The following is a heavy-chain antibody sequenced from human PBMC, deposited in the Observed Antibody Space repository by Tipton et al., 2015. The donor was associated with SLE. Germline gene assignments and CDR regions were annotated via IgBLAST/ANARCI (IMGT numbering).Heavy chain of an antibody. J-gene: IGHJ6*02. CDR2: SNRDGTST. CDR1: GFSFDDYA. Sequence: SLRLSCTASGFSFDDYAMHWVRQGPEKGPGWVSRSNRDGTSTSYADSVKGRFTISRDNAKNTLYLQMNSLRAEDTGVYYCAREGRESYGMDVWGQGTTVTVSS. V-gene: IGHV3-74*01. CDR3: AREGRESYGMDV.